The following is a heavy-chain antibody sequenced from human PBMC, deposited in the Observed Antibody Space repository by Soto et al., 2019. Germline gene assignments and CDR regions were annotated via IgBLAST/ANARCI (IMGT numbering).Heavy chain of an antibody. Sequence: PGGSLRLSCAASGFTVSSNYMSWVRQAPGKGLEWVSVIYSGGSTYYADSVKGRFTISRDNSKNTLYLQMNSLRAEDTAVYYCAREVPVVAATLDAFYIWCQGTMVTISS. CDR1: GFTVSSNY. D-gene: IGHD2-15*01. CDR3: AREVPVVAATLDAFYI. CDR2: IYSGGST. J-gene: IGHJ3*02. V-gene: IGHV3-66*01.